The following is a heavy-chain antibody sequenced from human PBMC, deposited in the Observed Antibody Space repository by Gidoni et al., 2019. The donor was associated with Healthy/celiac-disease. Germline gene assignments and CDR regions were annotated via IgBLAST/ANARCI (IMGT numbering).Heavy chain of an antibody. CDR3: AREYIVVVPAATISYQNWYFDL. CDR2: IWYDGSNK. V-gene: IGHV3-33*01. CDR1: GFTFSSSG. Sequence: QVQLVESGGGVVQPGRSLRLSCAASGFTFSSSGMPWVRQAPGKGLEWVAVIWYDGSNKYYADSVKGRFTISRDNSKNTLYLQMNSLRAEDTAVYYCAREYIVVVPAATISYQNWYFDLWGRGTLVTVSS. J-gene: IGHJ2*01. D-gene: IGHD2-2*01.